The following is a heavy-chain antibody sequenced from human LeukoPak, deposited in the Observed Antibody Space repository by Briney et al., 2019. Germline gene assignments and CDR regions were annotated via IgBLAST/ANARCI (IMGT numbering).Heavy chain of an antibody. V-gene: IGHV3-23*01. J-gene: IGHJ1*01. CDR2: VSGGGETT. D-gene: IGHD2-2*01. Sequence: GGSLRLSCAATGFTFSSNAMSWVRQAPGKGLEWVSAVSGGGETTYYADSVKGRFTIFRDNSKNTLYLQMTSLRAEDTAVYYCARSTTSYCSSTSGDHWGQGTLVTVSS. CDR3: ARSTTSYCSSTSGDH. CDR1: GFTFSSNA.